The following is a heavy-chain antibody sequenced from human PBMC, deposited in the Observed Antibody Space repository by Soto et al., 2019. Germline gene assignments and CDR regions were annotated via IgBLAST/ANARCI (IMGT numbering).Heavy chain of an antibody. CDR1: GFTFSSYN. D-gene: IGHD3-3*01. Sequence: VGSLRLSCAASGFTFSSYNMNWVRQAPGKGLEWVSYISSSSGSIYYAVSVKGRFTISRDNAKNSLYLQMNSLRDEDTAVYYCARDDFWSGYGYYGMDVWGQGTTVTVSS. J-gene: IGHJ6*02. V-gene: IGHV3-48*02. CDR2: ISSSSGSI. CDR3: ARDDFWSGYGYYGMDV.